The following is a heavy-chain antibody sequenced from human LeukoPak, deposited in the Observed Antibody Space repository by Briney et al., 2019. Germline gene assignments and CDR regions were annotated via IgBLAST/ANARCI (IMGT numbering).Heavy chain of an antibody. D-gene: IGHD3-22*01. CDR2: IRYDGSNK. CDR1: GFTFSSYG. Sequence: GGSLRLSCAASGFTFSSYGMHWVRQAPGKGLEWVAFIRYDGSNKYYADSVKGRFTISRDNSKNTLYLQMNSLRAEDTAVYYCARPSPYDSSGYSVDYWGQGTLVTVSS. J-gene: IGHJ4*02. V-gene: IGHV3-30*02. CDR3: ARPSPYDSSGYSVDY.